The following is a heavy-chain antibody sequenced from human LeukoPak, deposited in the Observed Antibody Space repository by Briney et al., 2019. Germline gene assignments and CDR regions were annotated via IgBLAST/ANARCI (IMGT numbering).Heavy chain of an antibody. Sequence: SGGSLRLSCAASGFTFSSYSMNWVRQAPGKGLEWVSSISSSSSYIYYADSVKGRFTISRDNAKNSLYLHMNSLRAEDTAVYYCASPYSSSWYELCYWGQGTLVTVSS. J-gene: IGHJ4*02. CDR1: GFTFSSYS. CDR3: ASPYSSSWYELCY. V-gene: IGHV3-21*01. D-gene: IGHD6-13*01. CDR2: ISSSSSYI.